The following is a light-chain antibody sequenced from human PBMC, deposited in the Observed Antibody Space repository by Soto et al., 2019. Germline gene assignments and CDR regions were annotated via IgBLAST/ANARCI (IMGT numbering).Light chain of an antibody. CDR3: QQSYSSPRFT. Sequence: DIQMTQSPSSLSASVGDRVTITCRASQSISGHLNWYQHKPGKAPELLIYATSTLHIGVQSRFSGSGSATDLSLTISSLQPEDFATYYCQQSYSSPRFTFGPGTKVDIK. V-gene: IGKV1-39*01. J-gene: IGKJ3*01. CDR2: ATS. CDR1: QSISGH.